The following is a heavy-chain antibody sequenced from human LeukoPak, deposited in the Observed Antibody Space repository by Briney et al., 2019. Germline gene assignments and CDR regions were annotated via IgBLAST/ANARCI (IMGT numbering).Heavy chain of an antibody. D-gene: IGHD3-3*01. V-gene: IGHV3-11*01. CDR1: GFTFSDYY. J-gene: IGHJ4*02. CDR2: ISSSGSTI. Sequence: GGSLRLSCAASGFTFSDYYMSWIRQAPGKGLEWVSYISSSGSTIYYADSVKGRFTISRDNAKNSLYLQMNSLRAEDTAVYYCARAPDGNYDFWSGYYGHYFDYWGQGTLVTVSS. CDR3: ARAPDGNYDFWSGYYGHYFDY.